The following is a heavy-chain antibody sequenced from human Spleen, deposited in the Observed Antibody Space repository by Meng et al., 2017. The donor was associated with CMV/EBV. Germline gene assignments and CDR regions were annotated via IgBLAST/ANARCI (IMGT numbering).Heavy chain of an antibody. V-gene: IGHV3-30-3*01. CDR2: ISYDGSNK. CDR3: AQEPTPYTRVPDYIDR. D-gene: IGHD3-16*01. Sequence: GESLKISCAASGFTFSSYAMHWVRQAPGKGLEWVAVISYDGSNKYYADSVKGRFTISRDNSKNTLYLQINSLRAEDTAVYYCAQEPTPYTRVPDYIDRWGQGTLVTVSS. J-gene: IGHJ4*02. CDR1: GFTFSSYA.